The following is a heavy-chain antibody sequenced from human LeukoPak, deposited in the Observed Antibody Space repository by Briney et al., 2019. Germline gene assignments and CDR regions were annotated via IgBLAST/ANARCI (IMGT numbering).Heavy chain of an antibody. CDR3: ARGFQDGDCGLGDYGMDV. D-gene: IGHD2-21*02. J-gene: IGHJ6*02. CDR2: IYYSGST. V-gene: IGHV4-59*01. CDR1: GGSISSYY. Sequence: SETLSLTCTVPGGSISSYYWSWIRQPPGKGLDWIGYIYYSGSTNYNPSLKSRVTISVDTSKNQCSLKLSAVTAADTPVYYCARGFQDGDCGLGDYGMDVWGQGTTVTVSS.